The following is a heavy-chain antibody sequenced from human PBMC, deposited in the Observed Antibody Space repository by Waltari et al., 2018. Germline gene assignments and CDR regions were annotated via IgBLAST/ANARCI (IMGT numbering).Heavy chain of an antibody. CDR2: SYHSGST. Sequence: QVQLQESGPGLVKPSETLSLTCAVSGYSISSGYYWGWIRQPPGKGLEWIGSSYHSGSTYYNPSLKSRVTISVDTSKNQFSLKLSSVTAADTAVYYCARGGKAVAGPIDYWGQGTLVTVSS. CDR3: ARGGKAVAGPIDY. V-gene: IGHV4-38-2*01. J-gene: IGHJ4*02. D-gene: IGHD6-19*01. CDR1: GYSISSGYY.